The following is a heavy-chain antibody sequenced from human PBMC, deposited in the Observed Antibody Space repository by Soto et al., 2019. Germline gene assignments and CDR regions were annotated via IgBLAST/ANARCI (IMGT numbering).Heavy chain of an antibody. J-gene: IGHJ5*02. CDR3: AKEAISMVRGVKNWFDP. D-gene: IGHD3-10*01. V-gene: IGHV3-23*01. CDR2: ISGGGGVST. Sequence: EVQLLESGGGLVQPGGSLTLSCAASGFTFSSYAMTWVRQAPGKGLEWVSGISGGGGVSTYYADSVKGRFTISRDNSMNTLYLQMTRLRAEDTAVYSCAKEAISMVRGVKNWFDPWGQGTLVTVSS. CDR1: GFTFSSYA.